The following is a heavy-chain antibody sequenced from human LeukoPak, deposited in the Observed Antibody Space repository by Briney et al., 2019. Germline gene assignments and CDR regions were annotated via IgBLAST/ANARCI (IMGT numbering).Heavy chain of an antibody. CDR2: IYTSGST. V-gene: IGHV4-61*02. CDR3: ARGTLSNYDILTGPIDY. J-gene: IGHJ4*02. D-gene: IGHD3-9*01. Sequence: SETLSLTCTVSGGPISSGSYYWSWIRQPAGKGLEWIGRIYTSGSTNYNPSLKSRVTISVDTSKNQFSLKLSSVTAADTAVYYCARGTLSNYDILTGPIDYWGQGTLVTVSS. CDR1: GGPISSGSYY.